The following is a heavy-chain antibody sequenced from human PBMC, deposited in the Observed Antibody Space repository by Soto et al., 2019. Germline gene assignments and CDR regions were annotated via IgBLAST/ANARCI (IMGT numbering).Heavy chain of an antibody. CDR1: GGSISSSNW. CDR3: ARLGPGATTVTTGAAFDI. Sequence: QVQLQESGPGLVKPSGTLSLTCAVSGGSISSSNWWSWVRKPPGKGLEWIGEIFHSGTSNYNPSLKSRVTIPVDNSKNECSLNLFPVTAADTAVYYCARLGPGATTVTTGAAFDIWGQGTMVTVSS. V-gene: IGHV4-4*02. CDR2: IFHSGTS. D-gene: IGHD4-17*01. J-gene: IGHJ3*02.